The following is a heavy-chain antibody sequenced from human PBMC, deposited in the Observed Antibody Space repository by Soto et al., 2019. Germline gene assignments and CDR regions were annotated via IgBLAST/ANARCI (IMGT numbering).Heavy chain of an antibody. V-gene: IGHV3-30-3*01. J-gene: IGHJ4*02. CDR1: GFTFSSYA. Sequence: QVQLVESGGGVVQPGRSLRLSSAASGFTFSSYAMHWVRQAPGKGLEWVAVISYDGSNKYYADSVKGRFSISRDNSKNSLYLQMNSLRAEDTAVYYCAREVTTVVFGFDCWGQGSLVTVSS. CDR3: AREVTTVVFGFDC. CDR2: ISYDGSNK. D-gene: IGHD4-17*01.